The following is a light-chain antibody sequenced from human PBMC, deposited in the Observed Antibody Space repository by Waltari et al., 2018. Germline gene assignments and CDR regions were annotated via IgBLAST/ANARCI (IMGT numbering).Light chain of an antibody. J-gene: IGLJ2*01. V-gene: IGLV3-21*02. CDR1: NLGSKS. Sequence: SSVLTQPPSVSVAPGQTARITCGGDNLGSKSVHRYQKMPGQAPVVVVSEDSDRPSGIPERFSGSNSANTATLTISRVEVGDEADYFCQVWDTNSDEAIFGGGTKLTVL. CDR2: EDS. CDR3: QVWDTNSDEAI.